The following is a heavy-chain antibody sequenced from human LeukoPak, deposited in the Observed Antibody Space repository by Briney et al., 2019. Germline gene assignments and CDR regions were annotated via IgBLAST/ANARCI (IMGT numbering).Heavy chain of an antibody. D-gene: IGHD1-26*01. Sequence: ASVKVPCKASRYTFTGYYIHWVRLAPGQGLGWMGWINPNSGDTNYAQKFQGRVTMTRDTSISTAYLELSRLRSDDTAVYYCARGRGSYSFDYWGQGTLVTVS. CDR1: RYTFTGYY. CDR3: ARGRGSYSFDY. J-gene: IGHJ4*02. V-gene: IGHV1-2*02. CDR2: INPNSGDT.